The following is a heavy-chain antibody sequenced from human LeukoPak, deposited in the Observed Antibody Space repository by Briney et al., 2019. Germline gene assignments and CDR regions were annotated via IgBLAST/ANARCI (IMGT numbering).Heavy chain of an antibody. V-gene: IGHV3-23*01. J-gene: IGHJ3*02. D-gene: IGHD4-17*01. CDR3: ARDPNGDYIGAFDM. CDR1: GFTFSTCW. Sequence: GGSLRLSCAASGFTFSTCWMSWVRQAPGKGPEWVSAIRGGGGSAFYADSVKGRFTISRDNSKYTLFLQMNSLRAEDTAVYYCARDPNGDYIGAFDMWGPGTMVTVSS. CDR2: IRGGGGSA.